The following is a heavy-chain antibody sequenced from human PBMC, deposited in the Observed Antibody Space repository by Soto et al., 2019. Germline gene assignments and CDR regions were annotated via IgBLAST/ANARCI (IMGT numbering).Heavy chain of an antibody. CDR1: GFTFRSYA. CDR2: ITYNGDNT. Sequence: PGGALRISCTDSGFTFRSYAMTWVRQAPGKGLEWVSVITYNGDNTFYADSVKGRFTISRDNSKDTVYLQMNSLRAEDTAVYYCARYIRGPTVFYFDFWGPGVLVTVSS. V-gene: IGHV3-23*01. D-gene: IGHD5-18*01. CDR3: ARYIRGPTVFYFDF. J-gene: IGHJ4*02.